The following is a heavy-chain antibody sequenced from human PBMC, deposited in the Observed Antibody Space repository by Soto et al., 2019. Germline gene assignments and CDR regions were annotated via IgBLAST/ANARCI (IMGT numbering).Heavy chain of an antibody. CDR1: GFSFSTYA. Sequence: PGGSLRLSCAASGFSFSTYAMSWVRQAPGKGLEWVSTISESGDSTYYADSVKGRFTISRDNSKNTLYLQMNRLRAGDTAPFYCAKSSSNWYASYFDSWGQGTQVTVSS. CDR2: ISESGDST. D-gene: IGHD6-13*01. V-gene: IGHV3-23*01. CDR3: AKSSSNWYASYFDS. J-gene: IGHJ4*02.